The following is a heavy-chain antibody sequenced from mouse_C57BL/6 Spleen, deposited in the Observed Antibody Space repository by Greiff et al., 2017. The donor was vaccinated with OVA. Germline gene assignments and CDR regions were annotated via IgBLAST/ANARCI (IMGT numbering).Heavy chain of an antibody. D-gene: IGHD4-1*01. Sequence: QVHVKQSGAELVRPGTSVKMSCKASGYTFTNYWIGWAKQRPGHGLEWIGDIYPGGGYTNYNEKFKGKATLTADKSSSTAYMQFSSLTSEDSAIYYCARIGTRAWFAYWGQGTLVTVSA. CDR3: ARIGTRAWFAY. CDR1: GYTFTNYW. V-gene: IGHV1-63*01. CDR2: IYPGGGYT. J-gene: IGHJ3*01.